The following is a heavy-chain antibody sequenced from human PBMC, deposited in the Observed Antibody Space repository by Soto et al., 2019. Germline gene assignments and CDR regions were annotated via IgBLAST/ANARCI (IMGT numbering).Heavy chain of an antibody. CDR2: ISSSSSYI. Sequence: EVQLVESGGGLVKPGGSLRLSCAASGFTFSSYSMNWVCQAPGKGLEWVSSISSSSSYIYYADSVKGRFTISRDNAKNSLYLQMNSLRAEDTAVYYCARGSGYYYSEYFQHWGQGTLVTVSS. CDR3: ARGSGYYYSEYFQH. V-gene: IGHV3-21*01. D-gene: IGHD3-22*01. CDR1: GFTFSSYS. J-gene: IGHJ1*01.